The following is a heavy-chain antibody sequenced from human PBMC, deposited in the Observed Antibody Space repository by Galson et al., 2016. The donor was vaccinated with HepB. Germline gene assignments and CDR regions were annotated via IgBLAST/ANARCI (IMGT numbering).Heavy chain of an antibody. CDR2: LSFDGNNK. D-gene: IGHD3-3*01. V-gene: IGHV3-30*09. CDR3: AKGYGFWTAFDY. J-gene: IGHJ4*02. CDR1: GFIFSNYA. Sequence: SLRLSCAASGFIFSNYAMHWVRQAPGKGLEWVTVLSFDGNNKYYADSVKGRFAISRDNSKNTLYLQMNSLRAEDTAVYYCAKGYGFWTAFDYWGQGTLVTVSS.